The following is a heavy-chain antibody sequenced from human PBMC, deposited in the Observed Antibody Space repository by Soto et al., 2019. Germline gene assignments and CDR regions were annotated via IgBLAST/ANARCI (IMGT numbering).Heavy chain of an antibody. D-gene: IGHD6-25*01. Sequence: QVQLQESGPGLVKPSETLSLTCTVSGGSISNFYWTWIRQPPGKGLERIGNVHYSGSTNYSPSVKSSVTTSVDTSKNQLSLNLSSVTAADTAVYYCARHKDAGSDSVGMDVWGQGTTVTVSS. CDR2: VHYSGST. V-gene: IGHV4-59*08. CDR3: ARHKDAGSDSVGMDV. J-gene: IGHJ6*02. CDR1: GGSISNFY.